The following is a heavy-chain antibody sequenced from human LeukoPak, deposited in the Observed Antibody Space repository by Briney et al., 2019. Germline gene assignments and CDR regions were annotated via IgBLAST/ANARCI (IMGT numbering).Heavy chain of an antibody. V-gene: IGHV3-20*04. CDR2: INWNGGST. D-gene: IGHD1-26*01. CDR1: GFTFDDYG. Sequence: GSGGSLRLSCAASGFTFDDYGMSWVRQAPGKGLEWVSGINWNGGSTGYADSVKGRFTISRDNAKNSLYLQMSSLRAEDTAVYYCTRGDLVGVTGRAYQHWGQGTLATVSS. J-gene: IGHJ1*01. CDR3: TRGDLVGVTGRAYQH.